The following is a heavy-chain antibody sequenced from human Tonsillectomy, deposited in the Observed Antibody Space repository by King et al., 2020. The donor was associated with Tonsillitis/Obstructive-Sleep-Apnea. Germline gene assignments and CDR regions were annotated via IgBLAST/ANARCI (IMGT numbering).Heavy chain of an antibody. CDR2: IYPADSDT. J-gene: IGHJ4*02. V-gene: IGHV5-51*01. CDR1: GYSFSSYW. D-gene: IGHD3-22*01. CDR3: ARGQYYYDTSGYYSAY. Sequence: QLVQSGAEVKKPGESLKISCKGSGYSFSSYWIGWVRQMPGKGLEWMGIIYPADSDTRYSQSFEGQVTISADKSISTAYLQWSSLKASDSDMYYCARGQYYYDTSGYYSAYWGQGPLVTVSS.